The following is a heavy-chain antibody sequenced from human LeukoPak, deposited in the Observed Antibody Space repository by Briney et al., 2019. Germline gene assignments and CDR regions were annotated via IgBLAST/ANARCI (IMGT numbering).Heavy chain of an antibody. CDR1: GGSFRGYY. CDR3: ARTVAFDI. D-gene: IGHD4-17*01. Sequence: SETLSLTCAVYGGSFRGYYWSWIRQPPGKGLEWIGEINHSGSTNYNPSLKSRVTISVDTSKNQFSLKLSSVTAADTAVYYCARTVAFDIWGQGTMVTVSS. J-gene: IGHJ3*02. CDR2: INHSGST. V-gene: IGHV4-34*01.